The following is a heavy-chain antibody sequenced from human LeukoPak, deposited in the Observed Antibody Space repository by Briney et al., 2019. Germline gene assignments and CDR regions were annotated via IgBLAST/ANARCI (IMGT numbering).Heavy chain of an antibody. J-gene: IGHJ3*02. V-gene: IGHV1-18*01. CDR1: GYNFRNYG. CDR3: VRDSARVYSYGYNAFDI. CDR2: ITAGHGNT. Sequence: ASVKVSCKASGYNFRNYGIGWVRQAPRQGLEWMGWITAGHGNTNYAQKVQGRVTMTTDTSTSTAYMELRSLRSDDTAVYVCVRDSARVYSYGYNAFDIWGQGTMATVSS. D-gene: IGHD5-18*01.